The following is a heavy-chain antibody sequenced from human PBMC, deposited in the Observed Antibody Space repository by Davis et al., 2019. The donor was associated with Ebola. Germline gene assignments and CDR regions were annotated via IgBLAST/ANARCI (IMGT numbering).Heavy chain of an antibody. CDR1: GYSFTSYW. D-gene: IGHD1-26*01. CDR3: ARLKVGAKYGMDV. J-gene: IGHJ6*01. CDR2: IYPGDSDT. V-gene: IGHV5-51*01. Sequence: GESLKISCKGSGYSFTSYWISWVRQMPGKGLEWMGIIYPGDSDTRYSPSFQGQVTISADRSISTAYLQWSSLKASDTAMYYCARLKVGAKYGMDVWGQGTTVTVSS.